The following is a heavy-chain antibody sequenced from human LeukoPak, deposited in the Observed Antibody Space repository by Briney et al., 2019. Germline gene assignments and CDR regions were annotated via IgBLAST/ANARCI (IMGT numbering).Heavy chain of an antibody. J-gene: IGHJ3*02. CDR2: IYSGGST. CDR1: GFTVSSNY. V-gene: IGHV3-53*05. Sequence: GGSLRLSCAASGFTVSSNYMSWVRQAPGKGLEWVPVIYSGGSTYYADSVKGRFTISRDNSKNTLYLQMNSLRAEDTAVYYCAKDGQWELLLWDALDIWGQGTMVIVSS. D-gene: IGHD1-26*01. CDR3: AKDGQWELLLWDALDI.